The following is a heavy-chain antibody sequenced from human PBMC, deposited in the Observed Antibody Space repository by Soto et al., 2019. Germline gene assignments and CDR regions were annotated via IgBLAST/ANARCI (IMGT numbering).Heavy chain of an antibody. CDR1: SDSGLNSSYT. CDR3: ARLYGYCIRNSCHGHYAMDV. V-gene: IGHV4-39*01. D-gene: IGHD2-2*01. J-gene: IGHJ6*02. Sequence: SETLSLTCTIDSDSGLNSSYTWGWTRQLPGKGPEWIGSIYSSGSTYYNPSLNSRVTVSVDTSKNQFSLKVTSVTTADTAVYYCARLYGYCIRNSCHGHYAMDVWGQGTTVT. CDR2: IYSSGST.